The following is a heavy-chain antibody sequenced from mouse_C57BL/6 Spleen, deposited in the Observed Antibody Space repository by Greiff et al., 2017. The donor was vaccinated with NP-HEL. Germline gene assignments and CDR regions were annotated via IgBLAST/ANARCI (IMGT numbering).Heavy chain of an antibody. CDR1: GYTFTSYW. J-gene: IGHJ4*01. CDR2: IDPSDSYT. Sequence: QVQLQQSGAELVKPGASVKLSCKASGYTFTSYWMQWVKQRPGQGLEWIGEIDPSDSYTNYNQKFKGKATLTVDTSSSTAYMQLSSLTSEDSAVYYCARNNRDGTYAMDYWGQGTSVTVSS. D-gene: IGHD6-1*01. CDR3: ARNNRDGTYAMDY. V-gene: IGHV1-50*01.